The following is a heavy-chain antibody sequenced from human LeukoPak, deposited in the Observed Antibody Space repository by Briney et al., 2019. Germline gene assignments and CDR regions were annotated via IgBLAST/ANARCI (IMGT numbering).Heavy chain of an antibody. CDR2: ISYDGSNK. CDR1: GFTFSSCA. V-gene: IGHV3-30-3*01. CDR3: ARDHNNGYSSPFNYFDY. D-gene: IGHD6-13*01. Sequence: PGGSLRLSCAASGFTFSSCAMHWVRQAPGKGLEWVAVISYDGSNKYYADSVKGRFTISRDNTKNTLYLQMNSLRAEDTAVYYCARDHNNGYSSPFNYFDYWGQGTLVTVSS. J-gene: IGHJ4*02.